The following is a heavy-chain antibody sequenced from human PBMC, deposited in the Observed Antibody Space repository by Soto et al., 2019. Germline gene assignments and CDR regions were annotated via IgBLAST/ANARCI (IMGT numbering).Heavy chain of an antibody. CDR1: GYIFTGYY. J-gene: IGHJ4*02. Sequence: ASVKVSCKASGYIFTGYYMHWVRQAPGQGLEWMGWINPNSGDTNYTQKFQGWVTMTRDTSISTAYMELSRLRSDDTAVYYCATSRISIAVAGETEYYFDYWRQGTPVTVSS. CDR3: ATSRISIAVAGETEYYFDY. D-gene: IGHD6-19*01. V-gene: IGHV1-2*04. CDR2: INPNSGDT.